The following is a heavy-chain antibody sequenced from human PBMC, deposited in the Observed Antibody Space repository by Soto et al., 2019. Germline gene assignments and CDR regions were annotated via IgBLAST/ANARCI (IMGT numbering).Heavy chain of an antibody. Sequence: QVQLVESGGGVVQPGRSLRLSCAASGFTFSSYGMHWVRQAPGKGLEWVAVISYDGSNKYYADSVKGRFTISRDNAKNSLYLQMNSRRAEDTAVYYCARDLELLFDYWGQGTLVTVSS. CDR1: GFTFSSYG. V-gene: IGHV3-30*03. CDR2: ISYDGSNK. J-gene: IGHJ4*02. D-gene: IGHD3-3*01. CDR3: ARDLELLFDY.